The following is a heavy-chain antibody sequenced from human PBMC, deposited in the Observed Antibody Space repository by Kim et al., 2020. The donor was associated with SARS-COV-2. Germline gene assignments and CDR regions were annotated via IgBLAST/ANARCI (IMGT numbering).Heavy chain of an antibody. V-gene: IGHV3-21*01. CDR2: ISSSSSYI. Sequence: GGSLRLSCAASGFTFSSYSMNWVRQAPGKGLEWVSSISSSSSYIYYADSVKGRFTISRDNAKNSLYLQMNSLRAEDTAVYYCARAFSVSGSCYSYWGQGTLVTVSS. J-gene: IGHJ4*02. D-gene: IGHD2-15*01. CDR3: ARAFSVSGSCYSY. CDR1: GFTFSSYS.